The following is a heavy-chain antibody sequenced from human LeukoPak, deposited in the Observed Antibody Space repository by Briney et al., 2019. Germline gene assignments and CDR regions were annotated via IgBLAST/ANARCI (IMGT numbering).Heavy chain of an antibody. J-gene: IGHJ6*04. CDR2: IKKDGSEK. CDR1: GFTSSSFC. Sequence: PGGSLRLSCVASGFTSSSFCMSWVRRPPGKGLEWVANIKKDGSEKEYVDSVKGRFTIFRDNAKNSVYLQMNSLRAEDTAVYYCATFVGVVPGRLLFWGKGITVIVSS. D-gene: IGHD2-8*02. CDR3: ATFVGVVPGRLLF. V-gene: IGHV3-7*01.